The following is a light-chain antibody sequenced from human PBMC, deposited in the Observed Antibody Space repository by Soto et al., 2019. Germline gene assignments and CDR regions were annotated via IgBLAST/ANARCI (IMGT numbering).Light chain of an antibody. CDR1: QSIGTW. V-gene: IGKV1-5*03. J-gene: IGKJ1*01. CDR2: KAS. Sequence: DIQMTQSPSTLSASVGDRVTITCRASQSIGTWLAWYQQKPGKAPNLLIYKASTLESGVPSRFSGSGSGTEFTLTISSLQPDDFATYYCQQYNNYSTFGQGTKVEIK. CDR3: QQYNNYST.